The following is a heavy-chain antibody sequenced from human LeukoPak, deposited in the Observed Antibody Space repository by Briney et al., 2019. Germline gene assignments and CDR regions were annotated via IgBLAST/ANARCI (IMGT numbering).Heavy chain of an antibody. J-gene: IGHJ4*02. CDR3: AKMNVLTGYYTPNFDF. D-gene: IGHD3-9*01. CDR1: EFTFNRYW. Sequence: GGSLRLSCAASEFTFNRYWMSWVRQAPRQGLEWVSVVSGSGSSTDYADSVKGRFTISRDNSKNTLYLQMSSLSAEDTAVYYCAKMNVLTGYYTPNFDFWGQGTLVTVSS. V-gene: IGHV3-23*01. CDR2: VSGSGSST.